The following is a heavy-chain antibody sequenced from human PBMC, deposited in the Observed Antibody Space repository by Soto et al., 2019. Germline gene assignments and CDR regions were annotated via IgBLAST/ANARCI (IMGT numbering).Heavy chain of an antibody. CDR2: INTDGDVR. Sequence: GGSLRLSCKVSGFTLSTSAMNWVRQAPGKGLEWVSYINTDGDVRHYADPVKGRFTVSRDNAKNLVYLQMNNVGADDTAVYFCTTRDVFDLWAQGATVTVSS. CDR1: GFTLSTSA. CDR3: TTRDVFDL. V-gene: IGHV3-48*01. J-gene: IGHJ3*01.